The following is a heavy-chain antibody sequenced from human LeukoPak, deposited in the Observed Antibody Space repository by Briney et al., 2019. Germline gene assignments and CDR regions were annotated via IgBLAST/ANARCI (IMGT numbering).Heavy chain of an antibody. CDR2: ISSKAYGGTT. Sequence: GGSLRLSCTASGFTFGDYAMTWVRQAPGKGLEWVGFISSKAYGGTTEYTASVEGRFNISRDDSKSIANLQMNSLKTEDTAVYYCSRMIYCSGGSCSSDYGGQGTLVTVSS. CDR1: GFTFGDYA. CDR3: SRMIYCSGGSCSSDY. D-gene: IGHD2-15*01. J-gene: IGHJ4*02. V-gene: IGHV3-49*04.